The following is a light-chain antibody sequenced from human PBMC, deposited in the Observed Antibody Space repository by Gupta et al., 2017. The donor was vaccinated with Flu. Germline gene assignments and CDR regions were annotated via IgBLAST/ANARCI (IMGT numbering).Light chain of an antibody. CDR2: EVS. V-gene: IGLV2-18*02. J-gene: IGLJ1*01. CDR3: SSYTTSSTYV. CDR1: SSDVGHVNR. Sequence: VTVSCTGTSSDVGHVNRVSWYQQPPGTAPKVMIYEVSNRPSGVPDRFSGSKSGNTASLTISGRKAEDEADYYCSSYTTSSTYVFGTGTKVTVL.